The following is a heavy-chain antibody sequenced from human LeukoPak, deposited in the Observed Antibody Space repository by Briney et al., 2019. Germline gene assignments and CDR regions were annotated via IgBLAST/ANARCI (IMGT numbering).Heavy chain of an antibody. CDR3: AQASGYDRY. CDR1: GFTFGNYA. Sequence: KTGGSLRLSCAASGFTFGNYAMNWVRQAPGKGLEWVGRIKGKTEGGTTDYAAPVKGRFTISRDDSRNMLYLHMNSLKTEDTAVYYCAQASGYDRYWGQGTLVTVSS. J-gene: IGHJ4*02. D-gene: IGHD5-12*01. CDR2: IKGKTEGGTT. V-gene: IGHV3-15*01.